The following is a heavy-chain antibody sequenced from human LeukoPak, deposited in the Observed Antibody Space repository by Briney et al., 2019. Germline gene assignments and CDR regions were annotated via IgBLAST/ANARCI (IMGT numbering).Heavy chain of an antibody. Sequence: ASVKVSCKASGGTFSSYAISWVRQAPGQGLEWMGRIIPIFGTANYAQKFQGRVTIATDESTSTAYMELSSLRSEDTAVYYCARFRVTEAFDIWGQGTMVTVSS. CDR1: GGTFSSYA. V-gene: IGHV1-69*05. CDR2: IIPIFGTA. CDR3: ARFRVTEAFDI. J-gene: IGHJ3*02. D-gene: IGHD2-21*02.